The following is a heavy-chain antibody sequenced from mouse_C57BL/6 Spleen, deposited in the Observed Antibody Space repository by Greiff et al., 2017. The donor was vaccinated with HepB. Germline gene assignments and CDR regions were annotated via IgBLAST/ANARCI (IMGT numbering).Heavy chain of an antibody. J-gene: IGHJ1*03. V-gene: IGHV6-6*01. D-gene: IGHD2-4*01. CDR2: IRNKANNHAT. Sequence: EVKVEESGGGLVQPGGSMKLSCAASGFTFSDAWMDWVRQSPEKGLEWVAEIRNKANNHATYYAESVKGRFTISRDDSKSSVYLQMNSLRAEDTGIYYCTRLVYYDDGYFDVWGTGTTVTVSS. CDR3: TRLVYYDDGYFDV. CDR1: GFTFSDAW.